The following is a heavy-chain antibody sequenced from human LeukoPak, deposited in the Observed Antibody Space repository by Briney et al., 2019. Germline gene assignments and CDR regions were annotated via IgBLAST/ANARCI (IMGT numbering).Heavy chain of an antibody. CDR3: ARLEYSRFIDY. D-gene: IGHD6-6*01. CDR2: INPGDSES. CDR1: GYSFSTYW. V-gene: IGHV5-51*01. J-gene: IGHJ4*02. Sequence: GESLKISCKGSGYSFSTYWIGWVRQMPGKGLEWMGIINPGDSESRYSPSFQGQVTISADKSINTAYLQWSSLKASDTAMYYCARLEYSRFIDYWGQGTLVTVSS.